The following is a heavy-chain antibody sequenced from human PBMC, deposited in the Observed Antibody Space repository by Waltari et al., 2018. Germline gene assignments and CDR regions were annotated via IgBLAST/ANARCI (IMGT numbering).Heavy chain of an antibody. CDR3: ASSKTTVTHSYYFDY. V-gene: IGHV4-38-2*01. CDR1: GYSISSGYY. Sequence: QVQLQESGPGLVKPSETLSLTCAVSGYSISSGYYWGWIRQPPGKGLEWIGSIYHSGSTYYNPSLKSRVTISVDTSKNQFSLKLSSVTAADTAVYYCASSKTTVTHSYYFDYWGQGTLVTVSS. CDR2: IYHSGST. J-gene: IGHJ4*02. D-gene: IGHD4-4*01.